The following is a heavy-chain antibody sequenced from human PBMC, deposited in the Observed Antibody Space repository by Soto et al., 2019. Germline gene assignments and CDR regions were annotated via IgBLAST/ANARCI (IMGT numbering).Heavy chain of an antibody. CDR3: CGTGRSSPIGAYYYYGMDV. CDR1: GFTFSSYA. J-gene: IGHJ6*02. V-gene: IGHV3-30-3*01. Sequence: QVQLVESGGGVVQPGRSLRLSCAASGFTFSSYAMHWVRQAPGKGLEWVAVISYDGSNKYYADSVKGRFTISRDNSKNTLYLQMNSLRAEDTAVYYCCGTGRSSPIGAYYYYGMDVWGQGTTVTVSS. D-gene: IGHD1-26*01. CDR2: ISYDGSNK.